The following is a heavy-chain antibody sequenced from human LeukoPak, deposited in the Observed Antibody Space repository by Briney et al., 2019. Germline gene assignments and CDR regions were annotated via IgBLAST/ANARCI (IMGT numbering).Heavy chain of an antibody. Sequence: PGGSLRLSCAASGFTFSNYWMHWVRQAPGKGLVWVSRINSDGSSTTSADSVKGRFTISRDNAKNTLYLQMNSLRAEDTAVYYCAKGGATVIVYCGQGTLVTVSS. J-gene: IGHJ4*02. CDR2: INSDGSST. CDR3: AKGGATVIVY. V-gene: IGHV3-74*01. D-gene: IGHD4-17*01. CDR1: GFTFSNYW.